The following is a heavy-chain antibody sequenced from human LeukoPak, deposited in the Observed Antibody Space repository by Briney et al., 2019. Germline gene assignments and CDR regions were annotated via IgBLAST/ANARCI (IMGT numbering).Heavy chain of an antibody. CDR1: GFKFDDYP. V-gene: IGHV3-9*01. D-gene: IGHD3-22*01. CDR2: ISWKSNNK. Sequence: PGRSLRLSCTASGFKFDDYPMNWVRQAPGKGLEWVSGISWKSNNKGYAGSVKGRFTISRDNSKNSLYLEMNSLRAEDTAFYYCTKGAFTDSSGYYYVQPFDYWGQGTLVTVSS. CDR3: TKGAFTDSSGYYYVQPFDY. J-gene: IGHJ4*02.